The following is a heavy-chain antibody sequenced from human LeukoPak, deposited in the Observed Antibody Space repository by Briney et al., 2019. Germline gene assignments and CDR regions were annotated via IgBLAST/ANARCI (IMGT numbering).Heavy chain of an antibody. D-gene: IGHD3-3*01. Sequence: GGSLRLSCAASGFTFSSCWMSWVRQAPGKGLEWVANIKQDGSEKYYVDSVKGRFTISRDNARTSLYLQMNSLRAEDTAVYYCARDAPGITIFGAGWGQGTLVTVSS. CDR1: GFTFSSCW. CDR2: IKQDGSEK. CDR3: ARDAPGITIFGAG. V-gene: IGHV3-7*01. J-gene: IGHJ4*02.